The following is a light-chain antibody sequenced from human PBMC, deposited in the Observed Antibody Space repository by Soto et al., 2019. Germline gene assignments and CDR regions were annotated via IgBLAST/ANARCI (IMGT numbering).Light chain of an antibody. V-gene: IGLV1-44*01. CDR3: AAWDDSQWM. J-gene: IGLJ3*02. CDR2: NYH. CDR1: TSNIGSHN. Sequence: QSVLTQPPSASGTPGQRVTISCSGNTSNIGSHNVNWYQQFPGPAPKLLIYNYHQRPSGVPDRFSGSRSGTSASLAISGLQSEDEADYYCAAWDDSQWMFGGGTKLTVL.